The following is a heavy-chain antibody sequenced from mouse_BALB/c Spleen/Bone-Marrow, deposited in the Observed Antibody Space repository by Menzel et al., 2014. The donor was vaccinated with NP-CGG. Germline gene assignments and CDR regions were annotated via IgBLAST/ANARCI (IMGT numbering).Heavy chain of an antibody. D-gene: IGHD2-3*01. V-gene: IGHV1-82*01. CDR3: ARSDGYRDMDY. Sequence: QVQLQQSGPELVKPGASVKISCKASGYAFSSSWMNWVKQRPGQGLEWIRRIYPGDGDTKYNGKFKGKATLTADKSSSTAYMQLSSLTSVDSAVYFCARSDGYRDMDYWGQGTSVTVSS. CDR1: GYAFSSSW. J-gene: IGHJ4*01. CDR2: IYPGDGDT.